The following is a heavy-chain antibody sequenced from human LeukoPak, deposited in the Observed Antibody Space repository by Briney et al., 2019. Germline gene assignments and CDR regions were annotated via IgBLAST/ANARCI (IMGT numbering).Heavy chain of an antibody. D-gene: IGHD2-15*01. CDR2: LSSGGSMI. CDR3: ARPNIRYCSGGACSNDGSDY. Sequence: PGGSLRLSCAASGFTFSDYYINWIRQAPGMGLEWVAYLSSGGSMIYYADSVKGRFTISRDNAKNSVYLQMNSLRAEDTAVYYCARPNIRYCSGGACSNDGSDYWGQGTLVTVSS. J-gene: IGHJ4*02. CDR1: GFTFSDYY. V-gene: IGHV3-11*01.